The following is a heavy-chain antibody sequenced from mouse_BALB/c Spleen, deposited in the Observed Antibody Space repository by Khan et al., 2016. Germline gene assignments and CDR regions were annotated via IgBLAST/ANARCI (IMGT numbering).Heavy chain of an antibody. D-gene: IGHD1-1*01. CDR3: TRGHYGSSSWYFDV. CDR1: GYTFKDYS. CDR2: INTETGEP. Sequence: QIQLVQSGPELKKPGETVKISCKASGYTFKDYSMHWVKQAPGKGLKWMGWINTETGEPTYADEFKGRFAFSLETSASTAYLQINNLKNEDTATDFFTRGHYGSSSWYFDVWGAGTTVTVSS. V-gene: IGHV9-2-1*01. J-gene: IGHJ1*01.